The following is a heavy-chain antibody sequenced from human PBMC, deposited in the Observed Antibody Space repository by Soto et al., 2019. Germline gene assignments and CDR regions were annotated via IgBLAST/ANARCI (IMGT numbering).Heavy chain of an antibody. Sequence: PGGSLRLSCAASGFTFSSYAMHWVRQAPGKGLEWVAVISYDGSNKYYADSVKGRFTISRDNSKNTLYLQMNSLRAEDTAVYYCARRKPGDYEYFQHWGQGTLVTVSS. CDR2: ISYDGSNK. V-gene: IGHV3-30-3*01. CDR1: GFTFSSYA. CDR3: ARRKPGDYEYFQH. J-gene: IGHJ1*01. D-gene: IGHD4-17*01.